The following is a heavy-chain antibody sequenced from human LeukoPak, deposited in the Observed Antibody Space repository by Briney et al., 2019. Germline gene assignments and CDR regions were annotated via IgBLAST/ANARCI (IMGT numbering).Heavy chain of an antibody. Sequence: GGSLRLSCSASGFXFSGYAMHWVRQAPGKGQEYVSCIISNGESTYYSDAVKDRCTISRDNSKNTLYLQMSSLRPEDTAVYYCVKSASTWYLFDYWGQGTLVTVSS. J-gene: IGHJ4*02. CDR3: VKSASTWYLFDY. CDR1: GFXFSGYA. CDR2: IISNGEST. V-gene: IGHV3-64*03. D-gene: IGHD6-13*01.